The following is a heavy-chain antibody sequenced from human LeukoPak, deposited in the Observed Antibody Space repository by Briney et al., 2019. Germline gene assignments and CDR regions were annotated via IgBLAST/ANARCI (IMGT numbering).Heavy chain of an antibody. J-gene: IGHJ4*02. Sequence: ASVKVSCKASGYTFTSYYMHWVRQAPGQGLEWMGIINPSGGSTSYAQKFQGRVTMTRDTSTSTVHMELSSLRSEDTAVYYCASATPLYIPFGDLWGGFDYWGQGTLVTVSS. D-gene: IGHD2-21*01. CDR3: ASATPLYIPFGDLWGGFDY. CDR1: GYTFTSYY. V-gene: IGHV1-46*03. CDR2: INPSGGST.